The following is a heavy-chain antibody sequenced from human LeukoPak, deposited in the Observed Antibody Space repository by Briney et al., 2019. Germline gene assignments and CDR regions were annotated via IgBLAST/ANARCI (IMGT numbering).Heavy chain of an antibody. CDR1: GYAFTSYG. D-gene: IGHD3-10*01. Sequence: ASVKVSCKASGYAFTSYGISWVRQASGLGLEWMGWISAHNGNTNYAQKFQGRVTMTTDTSTSTAYMELNSLRSDDTAVYFCAREQVGSRYWGQGTLVTVST. V-gene: IGHV1-18*01. CDR3: AREQVGSRY. J-gene: IGHJ4*02. CDR2: ISAHNGNT.